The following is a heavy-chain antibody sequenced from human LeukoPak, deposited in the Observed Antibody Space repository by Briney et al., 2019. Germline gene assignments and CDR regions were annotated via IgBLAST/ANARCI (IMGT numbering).Heavy chain of an antibody. Sequence: ASVRVSCKASGYTFTGYYMHWVRQAPGQGLEWMGWINPNSGGTNYAQKFQGRVTMTRDTSISTAYMELSRLRSDDTAVYYCARSRGSYHYYYYYMDVWGKGTTVTVSS. D-gene: IGHD1-26*01. J-gene: IGHJ6*03. V-gene: IGHV1-2*02. CDR3: ARSRGSYHYYYYYMDV. CDR1: GYTFTGYY. CDR2: INPNSGGT.